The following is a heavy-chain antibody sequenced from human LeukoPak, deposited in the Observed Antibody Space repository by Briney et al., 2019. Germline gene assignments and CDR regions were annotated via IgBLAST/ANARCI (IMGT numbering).Heavy chain of an antibody. J-gene: IGHJ4*02. Sequence: GGSLRLSCAASGLTFSTYAMHWVRQAPGKGLEYVSAISTNGDSTYYADSVKGRFTISRDNSKNTLFLQMGSLRADDMAVYYCARWGSTSCYDYWGQGTLVTVSS. D-gene: IGHD2-2*01. CDR3: ARWGSTSCYDY. CDR2: ISTNGDST. V-gene: IGHV3-64*02. CDR1: GLTFSTYA.